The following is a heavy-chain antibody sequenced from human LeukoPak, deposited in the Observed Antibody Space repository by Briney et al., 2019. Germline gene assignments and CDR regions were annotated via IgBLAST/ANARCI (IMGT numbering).Heavy chain of an antibody. Sequence: GCSLTLSCPASGFTFSNYWRKWVRQAPGKGLEWISRINSDGSSRNYADSVKGRFTISRDNAKNTLHLQMNSLRAEDTAVYYCASASSHRIAAGGDYWGQGALVTVSS. D-gene: IGHD6-13*01. V-gene: IGHV3-74*01. CDR2: INSDGSSR. CDR1: GFTFSNYW. J-gene: IGHJ4*02. CDR3: ASASSHRIAAGGDY.